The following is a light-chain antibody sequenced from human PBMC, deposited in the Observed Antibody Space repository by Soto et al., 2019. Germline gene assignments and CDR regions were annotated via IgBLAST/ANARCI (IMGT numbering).Light chain of an antibody. CDR2: DAS. J-gene: IGKJ5*01. CDR3: QQRSNWPIT. V-gene: IGKV3-11*01. CDR1: QSVSSY. Sequence: EIVLTQSPATLSLSPGERATLSCRASQSVSSYLAWYQQKPGQAPRLLIYDASNRATGIPARFSGSGSGTDFTLTLSSLEPEDFAVYYCQQRSNWPITFGQGTRLEIK.